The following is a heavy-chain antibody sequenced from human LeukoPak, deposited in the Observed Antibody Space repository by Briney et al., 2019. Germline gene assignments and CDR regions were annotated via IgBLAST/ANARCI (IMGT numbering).Heavy chain of an antibody. CDR2: IYYSGST. Sequence: SETLSLTCTVSGGSISSSSYYWGWIRQPPGTGLEWIGSIYYSGSTYYNPSLKSRVTISVDTSKNQFSLKLSSVTAADTAVYYCATIDYGGNANWYFDLWGRGTLVTVSS. D-gene: IGHD4-23*01. J-gene: IGHJ2*01. V-gene: IGHV4-39*01. CDR1: GGSISSSSYY. CDR3: ATIDYGGNANWYFDL.